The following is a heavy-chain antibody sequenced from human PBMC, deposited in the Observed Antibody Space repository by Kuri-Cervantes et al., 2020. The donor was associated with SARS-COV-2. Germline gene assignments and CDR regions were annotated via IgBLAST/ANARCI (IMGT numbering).Heavy chain of an antibody. V-gene: IGHV3-23*01. J-gene: IGHJ4*02. CDR3: ARLSRIAARLAVGLDY. CDR2: ISGSGGST. D-gene: IGHD6-6*01. CDR1: GFTFSSYA. Sequence: GGSLRLTCAASGFTFSSYAMSWVRQAPGKGLEWVSAISGSGGSTYYADSVKGRFTISRDNSKNTLYLQMNSLRAEDTAVYYCARLSRIAARLAVGLDYWGQGTLVTVSS.